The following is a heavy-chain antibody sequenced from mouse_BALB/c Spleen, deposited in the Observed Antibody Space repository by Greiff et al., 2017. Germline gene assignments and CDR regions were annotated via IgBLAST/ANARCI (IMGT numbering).Heavy chain of an antibody. CDR1: GFNIKDTY. CDR2: IDPANGNT. J-gene: IGHJ3*01. Sequence: VQLQQSGAELVKPGASVKLSCTASGFNIKDTYMHWVKQRPEQGLEWIGRIDPANGNTKYDPKFQGKATITADTSSNTAYLQLRSLTSEDTAVYYCTGASSFAYWGQGTLVTVSA. V-gene: IGHV14-3*02. D-gene: IGHD6-1*01. CDR3: TGASSFAY.